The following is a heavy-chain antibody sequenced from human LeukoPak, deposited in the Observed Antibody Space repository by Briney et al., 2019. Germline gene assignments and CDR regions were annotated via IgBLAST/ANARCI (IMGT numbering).Heavy chain of an antibody. CDR1: GFSLTGYG. V-gene: IGHV3-48*02. J-gene: IGHJ4*02. Sequence: GGSLRLSCATAGFSLTGYGMHWVRQAPGKGLEWISYITSRSSPIYYADSVKGRFTISRDNAKNSLYLQMNSLRDEDTAVYYCVRDPHALDYWGRGTLVTVSS. CDR3: VRDPHALDY. CDR2: ITSRSSPI.